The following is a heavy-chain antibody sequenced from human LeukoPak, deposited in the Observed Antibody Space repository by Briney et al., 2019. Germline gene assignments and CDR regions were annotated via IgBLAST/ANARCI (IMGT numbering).Heavy chain of an antibody. J-gene: IGHJ4*02. CDR1: GFTFDDYA. CDR3: AKDARGGYVV. CDR2: ISWNSGSI. V-gene: IGHV3-9*01. Sequence: GGSLRLSCAASGFTFDDYAMHWVRQAPGKGLEWLSGISWNSGSIAYADSVKGRFTISRDNAKNSLYLQMNSLRAEDTALYYCAKDARGGYVVWGQGTLVTVSS. D-gene: IGHD5-12*01.